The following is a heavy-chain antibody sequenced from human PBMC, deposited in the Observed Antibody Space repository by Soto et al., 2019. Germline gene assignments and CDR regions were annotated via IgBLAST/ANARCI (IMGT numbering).Heavy chain of an antibody. CDR1: GIIFSDRW. CDR2: IKQDGSAK. V-gene: IGHV3-7*01. CDR3: ARDGGFARGNDAYDI. Sequence: EVLLVESGGGLVRPGGSLRLSCAASGIIFSDRWMSWVRQAPGKGPEWLANIKQDGSAKNYVDSVKGRFTISRDNAKKSLYLQMNSLSVEDSAVYYCARDGGFARGNDAYDIWGRGTMVAVSS. J-gene: IGHJ3*02. D-gene: IGHD5-12*01.